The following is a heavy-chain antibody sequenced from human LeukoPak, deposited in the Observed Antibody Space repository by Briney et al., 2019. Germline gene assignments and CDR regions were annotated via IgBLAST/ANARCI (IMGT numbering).Heavy chain of an antibody. J-gene: IGHJ5*02. V-gene: IGHV3-48*01. CDR1: GFTFSSYS. D-gene: IGHD1-26*01. CDR3: ARPASGSYP. Sequence: SGGSLRLSCAASGFTFSSYSMNWVRQAPGKGLEWVSYISSSSSTIYYADSVKGRFTISRDNAKNALYLQMDSLRAEDTAVYYCARPASGSYPWGQGTLVTVSS. CDR2: ISSSSSTI.